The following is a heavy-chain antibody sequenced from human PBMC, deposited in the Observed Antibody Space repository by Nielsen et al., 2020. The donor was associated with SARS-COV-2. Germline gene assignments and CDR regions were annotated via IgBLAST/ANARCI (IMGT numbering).Heavy chain of an antibody. Sequence: VRQAPGKGLEWVAVIWYDGSNKYYADSVKGRFSISRDNANNSMSLHLNSLRAEDTAVYYCARGYVGDCSNTRCYWGFSYYGMDVWGQGTMVTVSS. J-gene: IGHJ6*02. V-gene: IGHV3-33*01. D-gene: IGHD2-2*01. CDR2: IWYDGSNK. CDR3: ARGYVGDCSNTRCYWGFSYYGMDV.